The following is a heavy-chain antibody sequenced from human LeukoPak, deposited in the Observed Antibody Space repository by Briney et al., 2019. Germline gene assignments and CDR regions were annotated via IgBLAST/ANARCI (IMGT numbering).Heavy chain of an antibody. D-gene: IGHD2-8*01. V-gene: IGHV1-2*02. CDR2: INPNSGGT. CDR3: ARLLALNAFDY. J-gene: IGHJ4*02. Sequence: ASVKVSCEASGYTFTGYYMHWVRQAPGQGLEWMGWINPNSGGTNYAQKFQGRVTMTRDTSISTAYMALSRLRSDDTAGYYCARLLALNAFDYWGQGTLVTVSS. CDR1: GYTFTGYY.